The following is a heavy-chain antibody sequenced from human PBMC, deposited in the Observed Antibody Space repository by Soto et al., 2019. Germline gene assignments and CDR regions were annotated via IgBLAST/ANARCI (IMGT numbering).Heavy chain of an antibody. CDR2: IYYSGST. J-gene: IGHJ4*02. Sequence: SETLSLTCTVSGGSISSYYWSWIRQPPGKGLEWIGYIYYSGSTNYNPSLKSRVTISVDTSKNQFSLKLSSVTAADTAVYYCARVRGIYYYDSSGYYDKGYYFDYWGQGTLVTVS. V-gene: IGHV4-59*01. CDR1: GGSISSYY. CDR3: ARVRGIYYYDSSGYYDKGYYFDY. D-gene: IGHD3-22*01.